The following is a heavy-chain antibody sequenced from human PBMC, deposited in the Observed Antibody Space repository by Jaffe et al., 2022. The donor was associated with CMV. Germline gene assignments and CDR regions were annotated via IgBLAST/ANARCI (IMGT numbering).Heavy chain of an antibody. Sequence: QVQLVQSGAEVKKPGASVKVSCKASGYTFTSYDINWVRQATGQGLEWMGWMNPNSGNTGYAQKFQGRVTMTRNTSISTAYMELSSLRSEDTAVYYCARETFPLGDFWSGPYGMDVWGQGTTVTVSS. CDR1: GYTFTSYD. J-gene: IGHJ6*02. D-gene: IGHD3-3*01. V-gene: IGHV1-8*01. CDR2: MNPNSGNT. CDR3: ARETFPLGDFWSGPYGMDV.